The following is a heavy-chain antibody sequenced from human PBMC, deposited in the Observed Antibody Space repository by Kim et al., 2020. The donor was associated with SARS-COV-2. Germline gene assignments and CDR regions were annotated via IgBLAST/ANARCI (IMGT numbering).Heavy chain of an antibody. CDR1: GGSISSGGYY. CDR2: IYYSGST. Sequence: SETLSLTCTVSGGSISSGGYYWSWIRQHPGKGLEWIGYIYYSGSTYYNPSLKSRVTISVDTSKNQFSLKLSSVTAADTAVYYCARDYREDYSNYGYYYYGMDVWGQGTTVTVSS. D-gene: IGHD4-4*01. J-gene: IGHJ6*02. V-gene: IGHV4-31*03. CDR3: ARDYREDYSNYGYYYYGMDV.